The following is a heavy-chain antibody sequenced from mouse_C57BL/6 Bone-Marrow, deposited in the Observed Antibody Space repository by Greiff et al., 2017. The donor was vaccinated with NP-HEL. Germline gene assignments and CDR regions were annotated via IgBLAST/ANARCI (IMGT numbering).Heavy chain of an antibody. V-gene: IGHV5-12*01. CDR1: GFTFSDYY. Sequence: NVVESGGGLVQPGGSLKFSCAASGFTFSDYYMYWVRQTPEKRLEWVAYISNGGGSTYYPDTVKGRFTISRDNAKNTLYLQMSRLKSEDTAMYYCARHSPNAMDYWGQGTSVTVSS. CDR3: ARHSPNAMDY. J-gene: IGHJ4*01. CDR2: ISNGGGST.